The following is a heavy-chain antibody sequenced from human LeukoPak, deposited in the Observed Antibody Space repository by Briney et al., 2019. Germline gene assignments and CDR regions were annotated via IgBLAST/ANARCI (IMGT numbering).Heavy chain of an antibody. CDR1: GFTFSSSS. D-gene: IGHD3-10*01. V-gene: IGHV3-30*04. CDR2: ISYDGSNT. CDR3: ARGCITMSRGAPFEY. Sequence: PGTSLRLSCAASGFTFSSSSMHWVRQAPGKGLEWVAVISYDGSNTHYADSVKGRFTLSRDNSKSTLYLQMHSLRTDDTAVYYCARGCITMSRGAPFEYWGQGTLVTVSS. J-gene: IGHJ4*02.